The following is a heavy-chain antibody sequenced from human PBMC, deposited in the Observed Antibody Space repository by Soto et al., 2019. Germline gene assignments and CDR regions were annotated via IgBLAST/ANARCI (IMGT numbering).Heavy chain of an antibody. CDR3: ARRSEGDGYNYVSTDYYFDY. CDR2: IYYSGST. Sequence: TLSLTCTVSGGSISSSSYYCGWIRQPPGKGLEWIGSIYYSGSTYYNPSLRSRVTISVDTSKNQFSLKLSSVTAADTAVYYCARRSEGDGYNYVSTDYYFDYWGQGTLVTVS. V-gene: IGHV4-39*01. J-gene: IGHJ4*02. CDR1: GGSISSSSYY. D-gene: IGHD5-12*01.